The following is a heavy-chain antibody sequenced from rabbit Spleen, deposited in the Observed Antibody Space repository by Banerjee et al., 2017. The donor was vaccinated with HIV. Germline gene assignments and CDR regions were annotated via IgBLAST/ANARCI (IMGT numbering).Heavy chain of an antibody. J-gene: IGHJ6*01. D-gene: IGHD1-1*01. CDR1: GVSFSFSSY. CDR3: ARDSSSSFSSYGMDL. Sequence: QSLEESGGGLVKPGASLTLTCTASGVSFSFSSYMCWVRQAPGKGLEWIACIEVGSSDFTYYASWAKGRFTISKTSSTTVTLQVTRLTAADTATYFCARDSSSSFSSYGMDLWGQGTLVTVS. V-gene: IGHV1S40*01. CDR2: IEVGSSDFT.